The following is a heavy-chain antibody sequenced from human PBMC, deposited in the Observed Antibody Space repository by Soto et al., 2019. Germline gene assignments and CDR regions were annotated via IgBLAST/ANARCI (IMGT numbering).Heavy chain of an antibody. V-gene: IGHV4-34*01. CDR3: ARFYNSGLLTGGAFDI. Sequence: SETLSLTCAGYGGSFSGYYWSWIRQPPGKGLEWIGEINHSGSTNYNPSLKSRVTISVDTSKNQFSLKLSSLTAEDTAVYYCARFYNSGLLTGGAFDIWGQGTMVTVSS. CDR1: GGSFSGYY. J-gene: IGHJ3*02. D-gene: IGHD5-12*01. CDR2: INHSGST.